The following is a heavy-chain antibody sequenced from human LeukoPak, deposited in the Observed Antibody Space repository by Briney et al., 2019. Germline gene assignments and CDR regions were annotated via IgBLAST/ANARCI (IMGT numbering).Heavy chain of an antibody. CDR1: GGTFSSYA. J-gene: IGHJ4*02. D-gene: IGHD5-24*01. CDR2: IIPIFGTA. CDR3: ARVRRWLQLWTSEDDY. V-gene: IGHV1-69*06. Sequence: SVKVSCKASGGTFSSYAISWVRQAPGQGLEWMGGIIPIFGTANYAQKFQGRVTITADKSTSTAYMELRSLRSDDTAVYYCARVRRWLQLWTSEDDYWGQGTLVTVSS.